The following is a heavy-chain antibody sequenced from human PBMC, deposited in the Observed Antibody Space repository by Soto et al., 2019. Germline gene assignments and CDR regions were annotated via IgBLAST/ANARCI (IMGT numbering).Heavy chain of an antibody. CDR1: GFTLSSYA. V-gene: IGHV3-23*01. J-gene: IGHJ5*02. D-gene: IGHD2-2*03. CDR3: AKDRDGYCSSTSCLNWFDP. Sequence: EVQLLESGGGLVQPGGSLSLSCAASGFTLSSYAMSWVRQAPGKGLEWVSAISGSGGSTYYADSVKGRFTISRDNSKNTLYLQMNSLRAEDTAVYYCAKDRDGYCSSTSCLNWFDPWGQGTLVTVSS. CDR2: ISGSGGST.